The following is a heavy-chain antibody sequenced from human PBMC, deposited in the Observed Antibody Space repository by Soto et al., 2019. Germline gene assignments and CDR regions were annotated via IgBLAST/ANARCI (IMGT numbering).Heavy chain of an antibody. D-gene: IGHD2-15*01. J-gene: IGHJ6*03. CDR1: SGSISSSNW. Sequence: PSETLSLTCAVSSGSISSSNWWSWVRQPPGKGLEWIGEIYHSGSTNYNPSLKSRVTISVDKSKNQFSLKLGSVTAADTAVYYCARLYCSGGSCYSQSAYYYSYMDVWGKGTTVTVSS. CDR2: IYHSGST. V-gene: IGHV4-4*02. CDR3: ARLYCSGGSCYSQSAYYYSYMDV.